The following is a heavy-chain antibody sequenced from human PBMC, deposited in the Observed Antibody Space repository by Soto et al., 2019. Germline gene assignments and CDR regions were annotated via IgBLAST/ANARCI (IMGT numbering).Heavy chain of an antibody. V-gene: IGHV1-18*01. D-gene: IGHD3-9*01. J-gene: IGHJ6*02. Sequence: QVQLVQSGAEVKKPGASVKVSCKVSGYIFTSFGISWVRQAPGQGLEWMGWISGYSGKTDYAYNLQGRVSVTADKSTSTAYMELRSLRSNDTAVYYCGRVPLSGLSMDLWGQGTTVTVSS. CDR3: GRVPLSGLSMDL. CDR2: ISGYSGKT. CDR1: GYIFTSFG.